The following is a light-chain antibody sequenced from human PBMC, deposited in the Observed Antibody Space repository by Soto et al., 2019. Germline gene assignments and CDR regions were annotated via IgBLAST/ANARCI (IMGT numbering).Light chain of an antibody. Sequence: QSVLTQLRSVSGSPGQSVTISCTGTGKDVGAYTYVSWYQQHPGSPPKLLIYGIVRWPSGVPDRFSGSKSGNTASLTISGLQAEDEADYFCCSYAGGYTYLFGTGTKVTVL. J-gene: IGLJ1*01. CDR1: GKDVGAYTY. CDR2: GIV. CDR3: CSYAGGYTYL. V-gene: IGLV2-11*01.